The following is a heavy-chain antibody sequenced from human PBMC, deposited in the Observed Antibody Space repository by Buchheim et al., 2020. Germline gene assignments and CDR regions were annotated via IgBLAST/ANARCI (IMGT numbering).Heavy chain of an antibody. CDR3: AKGTMPFDY. CDR1: GFTFSSYG. CDR2: ISYDGSNK. Sequence: QVQLVESGGGVVQPGRSLRLSCAASGFTFSSYGMHWVRQAPGKGLEWVAVISYDGSNKYYADSVKGRFTISRDNSKNTLYLQMNSLRVEDTAVYYCAKGTMPFDYWGQGTL. J-gene: IGHJ4*02. D-gene: IGHD2-2*01. V-gene: IGHV3-30*18.